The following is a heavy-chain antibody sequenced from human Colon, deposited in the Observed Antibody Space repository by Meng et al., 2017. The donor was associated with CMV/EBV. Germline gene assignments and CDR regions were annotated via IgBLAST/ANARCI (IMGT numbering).Heavy chain of an antibody. Sequence: RQESGPGLVKPSETLSLSCTVSGGSISSYYWSWIRQPAGKGLEWIGRIYPSGFPKYKPSLESRVTMSADTSKNQISLKLTSVTAADTAVYYCARAQYTYGYWIFDYWGQGTLVTVSS. D-gene: IGHD5-18*01. V-gene: IGHV4-4*07. CDR3: ARAQYTYGYWIFDY. CDR2: IYPSGFP. CDR1: GGSISSYY. J-gene: IGHJ4*02.